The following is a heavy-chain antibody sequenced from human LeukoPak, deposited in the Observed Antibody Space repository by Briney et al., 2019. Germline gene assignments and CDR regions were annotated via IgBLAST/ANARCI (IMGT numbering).Heavy chain of an antibody. J-gene: IGHJ4*02. CDR2: INQDGSEK. CDR1: GFRFSSYW. V-gene: IGHV3-7*01. Sequence: RGSLRLSCAASGFRFSSYWMSWVRQAPGKGLEWVANINQDGSEKYYVDSVKGRFTVSRDNAKNSLFLQMNSLRTKDTGVYYCARDGHPFDSWGQGTLVTVSS. CDR3: ARDGHPFDS.